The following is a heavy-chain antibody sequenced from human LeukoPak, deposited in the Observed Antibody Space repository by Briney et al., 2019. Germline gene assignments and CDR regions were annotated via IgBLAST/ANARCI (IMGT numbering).Heavy chain of an antibody. D-gene: IGHD7-27*01. V-gene: IGHV3-48*02. CDR1: GFTFSSYS. CDR2: ISSSSSAI. CDR3: AAPGA. J-gene: IGHJ5*02. Sequence: HPGGSLRLSCAASGFTFSSYSMNWVRQAPGKGMEWVSDISSSSSAIHYADSVKGRFTISRDNAKNSLYLQMNSLRDEDTAVYSCAAPGASGQGTLVTVSS.